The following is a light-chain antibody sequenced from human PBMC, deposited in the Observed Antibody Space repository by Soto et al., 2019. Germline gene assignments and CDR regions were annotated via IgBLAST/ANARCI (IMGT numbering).Light chain of an antibody. CDR2: KAS. CDR3: QQYESYPMT. CDR1: QSISSW. V-gene: IGKV1-5*03. Sequence: DSQMTQYPSTLSASIGDRVTITCRAGQSISSWLAWYQQKPGKAPKLLISKASTLQSGVPRRFSCSGSGKEFDLTISSLQPDDFATYYCQQYESYPMTFGGGTKVEIK. J-gene: IGKJ4*01.